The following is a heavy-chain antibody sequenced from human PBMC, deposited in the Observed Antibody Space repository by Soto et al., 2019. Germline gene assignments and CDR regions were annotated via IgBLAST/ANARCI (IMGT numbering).Heavy chain of an antibody. CDR3: AKRGPLGFCASSSCYAFGY. D-gene: IGHD2-2*01. V-gene: IGHV3-23*01. J-gene: IGHJ4*02. Sequence: GGSLRLSCAASGFTFAGYAMTWVRQAPGKGLEWVSSISGSGTNTYYADSVRGRFTVSRDNSENTLSLQMNSLRVEDTAIYYCAKRGPLGFCASSSCYAFGYWGPGALVTVS. CDR1: GFTFAGYA. CDR2: ISGSGTNT.